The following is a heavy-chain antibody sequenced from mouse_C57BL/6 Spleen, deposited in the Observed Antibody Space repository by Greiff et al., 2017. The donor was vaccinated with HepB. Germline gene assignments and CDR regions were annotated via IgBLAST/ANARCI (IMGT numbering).Heavy chain of an antibody. D-gene: IGHD2-3*01. J-gene: IGHJ4*01. CDR3: ARDGSYYAMDY. V-gene: IGHV1-20*01. CDR2: INPYNGDT. Sequence: EVKLVESGPELVKPGDSVKISCKASGYSFTGYFMNWVMQSHGKSLEWIGRINPYNGDTFYNQKFKGKATLTVDKSSSTANMELRSLTSEDSAVYYCARDGSYYAMDYWGQGTSVTVSS. CDR1: GYSFTGYF.